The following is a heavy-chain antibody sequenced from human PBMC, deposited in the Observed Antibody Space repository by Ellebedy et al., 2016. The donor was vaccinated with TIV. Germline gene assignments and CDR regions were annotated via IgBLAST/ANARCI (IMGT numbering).Heavy chain of an antibody. Sequence: GESLKISCAASGFTFADYAMHWVRQAPGKGLEWVSLISGDGGSTYYAESVKGRFTISRDNSKNSLYLQMNSRRTEDTALYYCAKEMSRYCSSTSCPTAATHYYYGMDVWGQGTTVTVSS. D-gene: IGHD2-2*01. CDR3: AKEMSRYCSSTSCPTAATHYYYGMDV. CDR1: GFTFADYA. V-gene: IGHV3-43*02. CDR2: ISGDGGST. J-gene: IGHJ6*02.